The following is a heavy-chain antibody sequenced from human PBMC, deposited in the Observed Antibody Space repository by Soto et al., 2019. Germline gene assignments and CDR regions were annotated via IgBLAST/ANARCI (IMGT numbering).Heavy chain of an antibody. D-gene: IGHD6-19*01. Sequence: SETLSLTGGVSGGTIRSPYCWTWVRQPPGKGLEWIGEIFQSVSTNYTPSLESRVTISVDKSKNQFSLTLTSVTAADTAVYFCARGRGRYSSGWSWFDPPGQGILVKVSS. V-gene: IGHV4-4*02. CDR1: GGTIRSPYC. CDR3: ARGRGRYSSGWSWFDP. J-gene: IGHJ5*02. CDR2: IFQSVST.